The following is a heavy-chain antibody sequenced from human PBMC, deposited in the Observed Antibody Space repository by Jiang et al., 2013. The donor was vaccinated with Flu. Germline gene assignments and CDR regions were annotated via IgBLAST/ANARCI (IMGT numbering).Heavy chain of an antibody. CDR2: LSADKGDT. CDR1: GYTFSTYG. D-gene: IGHD1-1*01. V-gene: IGHV1-18*01. J-gene: IGHJ6*02. CDR3: ARDMGWGQLVRRVSSSGDQGGSSYSYYYGLDV. Sequence: VKVSCKASGYTFSTYGISWMRQAPGQGLEWMGWLSADKGDTNYAQKFQGRVTMTTDTSTSTAYMELRSLRSDDTAVYYCARDMGWGQLVRRVSSSGDQGGSSYSYYYGLDVWGQGTTVTVSS.